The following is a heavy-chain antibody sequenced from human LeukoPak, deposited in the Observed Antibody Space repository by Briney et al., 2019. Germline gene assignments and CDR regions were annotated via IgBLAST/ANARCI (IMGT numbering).Heavy chain of an antibody. CDR3: ARDYYGDYGLDY. J-gene: IGHJ4*02. CDR1: GFTFSSYG. CDR2: IGSSGSYI. V-gene: IGHV3-21*01. Sequence: GGSLRLSCAASGFTFSSYGMHWVRQAPGKGLEWVSSIGSSGSYIYYADSVEGRFAISRDSAKNSLYLQMSSLRAEDTAVYYCARDYYGDYGLDYWGQGTLVTVSS. D-gene: IGHD4-17*01.